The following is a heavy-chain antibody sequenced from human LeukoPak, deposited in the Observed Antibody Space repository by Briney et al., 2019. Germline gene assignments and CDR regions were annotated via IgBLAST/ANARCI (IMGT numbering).Heavy chain of an antibody. CDR1: GGSISSYY. CDR2: IYYSGST. CDR3: ASSRNYYDSSGYRYYYYYMDV. J-gene: IGHJ6*03. D-gene: IGHD3-22*01. V-gene: IGHV4-59*01. Sequence: SETLSLTCTVSGGSISSYYWSWIRQPPGKGLEWIGYIYYSGSTNYNPSLKSRVTISVDTSKNQFSLKLSSVTAADTAVYYCASSRNYYDSSGYRYYYYYMDVWGKGTTVTVSS.